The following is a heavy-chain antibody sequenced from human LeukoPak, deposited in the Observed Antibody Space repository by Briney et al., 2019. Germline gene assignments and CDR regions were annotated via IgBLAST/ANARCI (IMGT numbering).Heavy chain of an antibody. CDR2: IYYTGTT. CDR1: GGSITSYY. D-gene: IGHD6-19*01. J-gene: IGHJ4*02. V-gene: IGHV4-59*08. CDR3: ARHSSGIAVAGTKFDY. Sequence: HSETLSLTCTVSGGSITSYYWSWIRQPPGNGREGIGYIYYTGTTNYNPSLESRVTISVDTSKHQFSLRLSSVTAADTALYYCARHSSGIAVAGTKFDYWGQGTLVTVSS.